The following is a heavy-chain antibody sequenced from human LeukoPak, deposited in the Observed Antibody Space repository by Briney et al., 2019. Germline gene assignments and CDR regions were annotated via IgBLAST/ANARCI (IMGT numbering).Heavy chain of an antibody. CDR2: ISGSGGDT. Sequence: GGSLRLSCAASGFTFSSYAMSWVRQAPGKGLQWVSAISGSGGDTYYAGSVKGRFTISRDNSKNTLYLQMNSLRAEDTAVYYCAKELIILPTGTVAFDIWGQGTMVPVSS. CDR3: AKELIILPTGTVAFDI. V-gene: IGHV3-23*01. D-gene: IGHD1-1*01. J-gene: IGHJ3*02. CDR1: GFTFSSYA.